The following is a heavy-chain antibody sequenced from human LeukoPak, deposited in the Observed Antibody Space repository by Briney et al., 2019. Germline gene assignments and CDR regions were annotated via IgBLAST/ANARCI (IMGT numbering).Heavy chain of an antibody. CDR3: VRFALTSSLDH. CDR1: GYKLTNNW. V-gene: IGHV5-51*01. CDR2: IYPGYSDA. Sequence: LGESLKISCKISGYKLTNNWIGWVRQVPGKGLEWMGLIYPGYSDAKYSPSFQGQVTLSVDAPISTAYLQLSGLRASDTAIYYCVRFALTSSLDHWGQGMLVTVSS. D-gene: IGHD6-13*01. J-gene: IGHJ5*02.